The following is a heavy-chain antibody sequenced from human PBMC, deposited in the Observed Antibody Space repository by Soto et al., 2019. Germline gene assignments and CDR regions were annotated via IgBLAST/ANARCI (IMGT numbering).Heavy chain of an antibody. V-gene: IGHV3-33*01. CDR3: ARDLGSTNYYFDY. CDR2: IWYDGSKT. Sequence: GGSLRLSCAASGFTFSSYGFHWVRQAPGKGLEWVAVIWYDGSKTYYVESVKGRFTISRDNSKNTLYLQMNSLRAEDTAVYCCARDLGSTNYYFDYWGLGTLVTVSS. CDR1: GFTFSSYG. D-gene: IGHD5-12*01. J-gene: IGHJ4*02.